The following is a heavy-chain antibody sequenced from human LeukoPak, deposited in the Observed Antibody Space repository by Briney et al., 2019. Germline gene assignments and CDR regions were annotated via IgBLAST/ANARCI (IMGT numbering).Heavy chain of an antibody. CDR3: ARVLGYCSGGGCSEYFQH. CDR1: GXSISSYY. V-gene: IGHV4-59*01. D-gene: IGHD2-15*01. CDR2: IYYSGST. Sequence: PSETLSLTCTVSGXSISSYYWSWIRQPPGKGLEWIGYIYYSGSTNYNPSLRSRVTISVDTSKNQFSLKLSSVTAADTAVYYCARVLGYCSGGGCSEYFQHWGQGTLVTVSS. J-gene: IGHJ1*01.